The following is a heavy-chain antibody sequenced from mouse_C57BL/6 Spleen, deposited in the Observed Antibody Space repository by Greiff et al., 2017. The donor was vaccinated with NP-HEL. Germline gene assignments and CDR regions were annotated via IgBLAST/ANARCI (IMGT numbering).Heavy chain of an antibody. CDR1: GYTFTDYY. D-gene: IGHD1-1*01. CDR2: INPNNGGT. Sequence: EVQLQQSGPELVKPGASVKISCKASGYTFTDYYMNWVKQSHGKSLEWIGDINPNNGGTSYNQKFKGKATLTVDKSSSTAYMELRSLTSEDSAVYYCARGYYGSSLYYAMDYWGQGTSVTVSS. CDR3: ARGYYGSSLYYAMDY. V-gene: IGHV1-26*01. J-gene: IGHJ4*01.